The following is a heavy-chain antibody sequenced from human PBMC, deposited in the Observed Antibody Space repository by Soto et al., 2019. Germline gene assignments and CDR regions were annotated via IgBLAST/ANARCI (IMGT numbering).Heavy chain of an antibody. CDR1: GFTFSSYA. CDR3: ARGPLFSGDIVVVPAAMGFDY. V-gene: IGHV3-30-3*01. J-gene: IGHJ4*02. CDR2: ISYDGSNK. D-gene: IGHD2-2*01. Sequence: QVQLVESGGGVVQPGRSLRLSCAASGFTFSSYAMHWVRQAPGKGLEWVAVISYDGSNKYYADSVKGRFTISRDNSQNTLYLQMNSLRAEDTAVYYCARGPLFSGDIVVVPAAMGFDYWGQGTLVTVSS.